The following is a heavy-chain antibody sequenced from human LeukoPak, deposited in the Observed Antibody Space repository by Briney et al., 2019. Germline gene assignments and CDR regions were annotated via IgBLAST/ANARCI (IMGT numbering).Heavy chain of an antibody. CDR1: GFTFSSYA. V-gene: IGHV3-23*01. CDR2: IGGSGGST. J-gene: IGHJ4*02. CDR3: AKGRVWFGELFDY. Sequence: AGGSLRLSCAASGFTFSSYAMSWVRQAPGKGLEWVSAIGGSGGSTYYADSVKGRFTISRDNSKNTLYLQMNSLRAEDTAVYYCAKGRVWFGELFDYWGQGTLVTVSS. D-gene: IGHD3-10*01.